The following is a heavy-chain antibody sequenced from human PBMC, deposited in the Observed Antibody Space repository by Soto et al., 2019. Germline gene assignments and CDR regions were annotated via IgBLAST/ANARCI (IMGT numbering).Heavy chain of an antibody. CDR1: GVPFSSYS. CDR2: ISSSSSYI. V-gene: IGHV3-21*01. Sequence: PGGSLRLSCAASGVPFSSYSMNWVRQAPGKGLEWVSSISSSSSYIYYADSVKGRFTISRDNAKNSLYLQMNSLRAEDTAVYYCAKDPWANSGYSSGWYDYWGQGTLVTVSS. CDR3: AKDPWANSGYSSGWYDY. D-gene: IGHD6-19*01. J-gene: IGHJ4*02.